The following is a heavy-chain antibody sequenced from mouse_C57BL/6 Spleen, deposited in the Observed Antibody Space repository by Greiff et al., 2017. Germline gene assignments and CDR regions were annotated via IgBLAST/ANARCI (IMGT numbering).Heavy chain of an antibody. V-gene: IGHV1-77*01. D-gene: IGHD2-4*01. J-gene: IGHJ3*01. CDR1: GYTFTDYY. Sequence: FHLHQPGAELVKPGASVTISCKASGYTFTDYYLNWVKQRPGKGLEWIGKIGPGSGSPYYNEKFKGKATLTADKSSSTAYMQLSSLTSEDAAVYFWVGCDYGWFAYWGQGTLVTVSA. CDR3: VGCDYGWFAY. CDR2: IGPGSGSP.